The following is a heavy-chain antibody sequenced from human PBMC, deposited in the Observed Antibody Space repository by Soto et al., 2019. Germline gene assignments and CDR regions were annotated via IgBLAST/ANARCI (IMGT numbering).Heavy chain of an antibody. J-gene: IGHJ2*01. V-gene: IGHV3-74*01. D-gene: IGHD1-26*01. CDR1: GFTFSSYW. Sequence: EVQLVESGGGLVQPGGSLRRSCAASGFTFSSYWMHWVRQAPGKGLVWVSRINSDGSSTSYADSVKGRFTISRDNAKNTLYLQMNSLRAEDTAVYYCARGGSLNWYFDLWGRGTLVTVSS. CDR2: INSDGSST. CDR3: ARGGSLNWYFDL.